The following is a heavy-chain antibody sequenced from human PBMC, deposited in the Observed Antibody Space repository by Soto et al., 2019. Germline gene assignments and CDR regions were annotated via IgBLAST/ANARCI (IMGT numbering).Heavy chain of an antibody. D-gene: IGHD3-16*01. Sequence: ELQLLDSGGGLVQPGGSLRLSCAASGFTFSNYAMTWVRQGPGKGLEWVSGISGSGGRSYYADSVKGRFTISRDNSKSTLYLQMNSLRAEATAVYYCAKAYFVWSSEQPYYFDYWGQGTLVTVSS. CDR2: ISGSGGRS. CDR1: GFTFSNYA. J-gene: IGHJ4*02. V-gene: IGHV3-23*01. CDR3: AKAYFVWSSEQPYYFDY.